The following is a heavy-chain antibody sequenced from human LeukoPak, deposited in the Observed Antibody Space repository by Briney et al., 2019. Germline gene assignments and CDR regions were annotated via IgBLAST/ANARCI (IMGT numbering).Heavy chain of an antibody. CDR2: ISSSSSYI. V-gene: IGHV3-21*01. CDR3: ARDFSGLPAASGWFDP. CDR1: GFTFSSYS. J-gene: IGHJ5*02. Sequence: GGSLRLSCAASGFTFSSYSMNWVRKAPGKGLEWVSSISSSSSYIYYADSVKGRFTISRDNAKNSLYLQMNSLRAEDTAVYYCARDFSGLPAASGWFDPWGQGTLVTVSS. D-gene: IGHD2-2*01.